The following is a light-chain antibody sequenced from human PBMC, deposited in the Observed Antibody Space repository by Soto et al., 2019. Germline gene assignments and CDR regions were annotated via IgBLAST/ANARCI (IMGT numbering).Light chain of an antibody. CDR1: QSVSSN. Sequence: EIVMTQSPATLSVSPGERATLSCRASQSVSSNLAWYQQKPGQAPRLLIYGASTRATGISARFSGSGSGTEFTLTISSLRSEDFAVYYCQQYNNWPGYTFGQGTKLEIK. CDR3: QQYNNWPGYT. CDR2: GAS. J-gene: IGKJ2*01. V-gene: IGKV3-15*01.